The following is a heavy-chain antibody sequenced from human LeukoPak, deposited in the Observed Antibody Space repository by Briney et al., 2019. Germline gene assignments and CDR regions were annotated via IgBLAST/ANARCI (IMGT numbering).Heavy chain of an antibody. V-gene: IGHV3-23*01. J-gene: IGHJ4*02. CDR2: ISGSGGST. Sequence: GGSLRLSCAASGFTFSSYAMSWVRQAPGKGLEWVSAISGSGGSTYYADSVKGRFTISRDNSKNTLYLQMNSLRVEDTAVYYCAKPHSSGYYYYFDYWGQGTLVTVSS. CDR3: AKPHSSGYYYYFDY. CDR1: GFTFSSYA. D-gene: IGHD3-22*01.